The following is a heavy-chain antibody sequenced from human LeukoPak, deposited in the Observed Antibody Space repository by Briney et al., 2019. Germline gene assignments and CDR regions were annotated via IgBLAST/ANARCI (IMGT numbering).Heavy chain of an antibody. CDR2: IYYSGST. CDR3: ARESRGGWESYFDY. Sequence: SETRSLTCTVSGGSISSYYWSWIRQPPGKGLEWIGYIYYSGSTNYNPSLKSRVTISVDTSKNQFSLKLSSVTAADTAVYYCARESRGGWESYFDYWGQGTLVTVSS. CDR1: GGSISSYY. D-gene: IGHD6-19*01. V-gene: IGHV4-59*01. J-gene: IGHJ4*02.